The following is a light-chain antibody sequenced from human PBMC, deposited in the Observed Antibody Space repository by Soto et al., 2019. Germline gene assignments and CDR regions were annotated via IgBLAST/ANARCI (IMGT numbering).Light chain of an antibody. J-gene: IGKJ4*01. V-gene: IGKV1-39*01. CDR1: QNIGSW. Sequence: MTQSPSTLSASVGDRVTITCRASQNIGSWLAWYQQKPGKAPNLLIYTASSLQVGLPSRFSGSGSGTDFTLTISSLQPEDSATYYCQQSFGTPLTFGGGTKVDIK. CDR3: QQSFGTPLT. CDR2: TAS.